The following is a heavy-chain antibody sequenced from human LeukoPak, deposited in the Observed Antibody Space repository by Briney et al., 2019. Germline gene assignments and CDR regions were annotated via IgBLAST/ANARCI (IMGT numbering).Heavy chain of an antibody. CDR2: INPSGGST. CDR3: ARTPYSGYDSPPFDY. Sequence: ASVKVSCKASGYTFNGYGFSWVRQAPGQGLEWMGVINPSGGSTSYAQKFQGRVTMTRDTSTSTVYMELSSLRSEDTAVYYCARTPYSGYDSPPFDYWGQGTLVTVSS. J-gene: IGHJ4*02. CDR1: GYTFNGYG. D-gene: IGHD5-12*01. V-gene: IGHV1-46*02.